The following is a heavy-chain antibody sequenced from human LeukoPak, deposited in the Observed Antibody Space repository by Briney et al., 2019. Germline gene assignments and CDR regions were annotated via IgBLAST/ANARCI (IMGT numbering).Heavy chain of an antibody. CDR3: ARGTYYYDSSGSRSFDY. CDR2: INSDGSST. CDR1: GFTFSSYW. J-gene: IGHJ4*02. D-gene: IGHD3-22*01. Sequence: GGSLRLSCAASGFTFSSYWMHWVRQAPGKGLVWVSRINSDGSSTSYADSVKGRFTISRDNAKNTLYLQMNSLRAEDTAVYYCARGTYYYDSSGSRSFDYWGQGTLVTVSS. V-gene: IGHV3-74*01.